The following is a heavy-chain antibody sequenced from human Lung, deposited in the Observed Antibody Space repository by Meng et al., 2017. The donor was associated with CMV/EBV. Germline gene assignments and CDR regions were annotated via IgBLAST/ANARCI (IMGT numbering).Heavy chain of an antibody. V-gene: IGHV1-46*01. J-gene: IGHJ4*02. CDR3: ASGGGGDYYDI. CDR2: INPSGGST. D-gene: IGHD3-22*01. Sequence: ASSKISCKASGYTFTSYYIHWVRQPPGQGLEWMGIINPSGGSTSYAQKFQGRVTMTRDTSTSTAYMELSSRRSEDTAVYYCASGGGGDYYDIWGQGTLVTVSS. CDR1: GYTFTSYY.